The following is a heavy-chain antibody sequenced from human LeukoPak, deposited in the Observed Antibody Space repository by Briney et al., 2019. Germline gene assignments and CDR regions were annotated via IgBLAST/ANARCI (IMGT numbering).Heavy chain of an antibody. D-gene: IGHD2-21*02. CDR1: GGTFSSYA. CDR2: IIPIFGTA. V-gene: IGHV1-69*13. J-gene: IGHJ2*01. CDR3: AREVAYCGGDCSVGPSYWYFDL. Sequence: GASVKVSCKASGGTFSSYAISWVRQAPGQGLEWMGGIIPIFGTANYAQKFQGRVTITADESTSTAYMELSSLRSEDTAVYYCAREVAYCGGDCSVGPSYWYFDLWGRGTLVTVSS.